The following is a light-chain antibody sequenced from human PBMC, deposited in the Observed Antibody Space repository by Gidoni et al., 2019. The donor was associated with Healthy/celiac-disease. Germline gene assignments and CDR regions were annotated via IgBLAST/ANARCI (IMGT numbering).Light chain of an antibody. Sequence: EIVLTQSPATLSLSPGERATLSCRASQSVSSYLAWYQQKPGQAPRLLIYDATNRATGIPARFSGSVSGTDFTLTISSLEPDDFAVYYCQQRSNWPPPITFGQGTRLEIK. CDR3: QQRSNWPPPIT. V-gene: IGKV3-11*01. CDR1: QSVSSY. J-gene: IGKJ5*01. CDR2: DAT.